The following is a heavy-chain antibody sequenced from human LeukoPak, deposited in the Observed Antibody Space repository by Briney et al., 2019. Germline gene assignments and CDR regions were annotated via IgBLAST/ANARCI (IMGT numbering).Heavy chain of an antibody. D-gene: IGHD3-10*01. CDR2: IHYSGST. Sequence: PSQTLSLTCTVSGGSITSGGYYWSWIRQHPGKGLEWIGYIHYSGSTYYNPSLNSRLTISVDTSKNQFSLKLSPVTAADTAVYYCARTSGSGSYYNRGWFDPWGQGTPVTVSS. J-gene: IGHJ5*02. CDR3: ARTSGSGSYYNRGWFDP. CDR1: GGSITSGGYY. V-gene: IGHV4-31*03.